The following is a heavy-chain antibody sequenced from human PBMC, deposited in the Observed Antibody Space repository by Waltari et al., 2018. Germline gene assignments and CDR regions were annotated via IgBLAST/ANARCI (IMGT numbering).Heavy chain of an antibody. CDR1: GFTFSSYS. CDR3: ARDRSLITLTGYRGAAFDI. D-gene: IGHD3-9*01. Sequence: EVQLVESGGGLVKPGGSLRLSCAASGFTFSSYSMNWVRQAPGTGLEWVSSISSSSSYIYYADSVKGRFTISRDNAKNSLYLQMNSLRAEDTAVYYCARDRSLITLTGYRGAAFDIWGQGTMVTVSS. V-gene: IGHV3-21*01. J-gene: IGHJ3*02. CDR2: ISSSSSYI.